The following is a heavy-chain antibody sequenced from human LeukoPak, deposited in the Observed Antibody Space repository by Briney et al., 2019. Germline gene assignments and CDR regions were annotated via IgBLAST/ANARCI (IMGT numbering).Heavy chain of an antibody. V-gene: IGHV3-30-3*01. J-gene: IGHJ6*02. Sequence: GGSLRLSCAASGFTFTTFAMHWVRQTPGKGLEWVAVISYDGSNKYHADSVKGRFTISRDNSKNTLYLQMNSLRVEDTAVYYCARDLGGYGSGWSLGYNYGMDVWGQGTTVTLSS. CDR2: ISYDGSNK. CDR3: ARDLGGYGSGWSLGYNYGMDV. D-gene: IGHD6-13*01. CDR1: GFTFTTFA.